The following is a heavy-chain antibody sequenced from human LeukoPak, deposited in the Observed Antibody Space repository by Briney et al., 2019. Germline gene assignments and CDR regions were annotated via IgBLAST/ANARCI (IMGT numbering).Heavy chain of an antibody. J-gene: IGHJ3*02. CDR1: GGSISSGDYY. V-gene: IGHV4-30-4*08. Sequence: PSETLSLTCTVSGGSISSGDYYWSWIRQPPGKGLEWIGYIYYSGSTYYNPSLKSRVTISVDTSKNQFSLKLSSVTAADTAVYYCARERENYDILTGDAFDIWGQGTMVTVSS. CDR2: IYYSGST. D-gene: IGHD3-9*01. CDR3: ARERENYDILTGDAFDI.